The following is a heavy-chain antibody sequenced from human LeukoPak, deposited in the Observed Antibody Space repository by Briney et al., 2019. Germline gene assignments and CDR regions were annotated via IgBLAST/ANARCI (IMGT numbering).Heavy chain of an antibody. CDR2: ISYDGSNK. CDR3: ARESVGYCSGGSCSGMDV. V-gene: IGHV3-30-3*01. J-gene: IGHJ6*02. CDR1: GFTFSRYG. D-gene: IGHD2-15*01. Sequence: PVRSLPLSCAASGFTFSRYGMHWVRQAPGKGLEWVAVISYDGSNKYYADSVKGRFTISRDNSKNTLFLLMNSLRAEDTAEYYCARESVGYCSGGSCSGMDVWGQGTTDAVPS.